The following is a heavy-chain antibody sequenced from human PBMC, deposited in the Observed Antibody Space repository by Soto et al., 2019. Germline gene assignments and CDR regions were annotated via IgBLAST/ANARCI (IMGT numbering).Heavy chain of an antibody. D-gene: IGHD1-1*01. CDR3: ARGRYGDY. V-gene: IGHV1-18*01. Sequence: QVHLVQSGAEVKKPGASVKVSCKASGYTFTSYGITWVRQAPGQGLEWMGWISAHNGNTEYAQKLQGRVIVTRDTSTSPAYMEMRSLRSDDTAGYYCARGRYGDYWGQGALVTVSS. CDR2: ISAHNGNT. CDR1: GYTFTSYG. J-gene: IGHJ4*02.